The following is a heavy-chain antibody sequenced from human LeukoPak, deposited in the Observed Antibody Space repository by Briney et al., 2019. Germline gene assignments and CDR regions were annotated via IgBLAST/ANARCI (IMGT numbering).Heavy chain of an antibody. CDR3: VKRLEYDAGNFVFQH. V-gene: IGHV3-23*05. CDR2: ITSAGAT. D-gene: IGHD4-23*01. CDR1: GLRISSNM. Sequence: AGGSLRLSCVASGLRISSNMMSWVRQAPGEGLEWISTITSAGATYYIDSVRGRFTISRDISKNTVFLLMNSLRAEDTAMYYCVKRLEYDAGNFVFQHWGQGTLVTVSS. J-gene: IGHJ1*01.